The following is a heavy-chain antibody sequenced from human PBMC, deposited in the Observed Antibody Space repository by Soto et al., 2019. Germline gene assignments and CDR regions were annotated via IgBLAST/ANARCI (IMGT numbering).Heavy chain of an antibody. D-gene: IGHD5-18*01. CDR2: IIPIFGTA. CDR1: GGTFSSYA. V-gene: IGHV1-69*01. CDR3: ARVHVDTAMVMGYYGMDV. Sequence: QVQLVQSGAEVKKPGSSVNVSCKASGGTFSSYAISWVRQAPGQGLEWMGGIIPIFGTANYAQKFQGRVTITADESTSTAYMELSSLRSEDTAVYYCARVHVDTAMVMGYYGMDVWGQGTTVTVSS. J-gene: IGHJ6*02.